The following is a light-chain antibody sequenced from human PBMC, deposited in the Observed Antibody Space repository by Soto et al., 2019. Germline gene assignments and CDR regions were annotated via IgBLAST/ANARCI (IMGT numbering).Light chain of an antibody. CDR1: QSISSW. CDR3: QQYNSYSART. J-gene: IGKJ1*01. V-gene: IGKV1-5*01. Sequence: DIPMTQSHSTLSVSVGDRVTLXYMASQSISSWLAWYQQKPGKAPKLLIYDASSLESGVPSRFSGSGSGTEFTLTISSLQPDDFAAYYFQQYNSYSARTFGQGTKVDIK. CDR2: DAS.